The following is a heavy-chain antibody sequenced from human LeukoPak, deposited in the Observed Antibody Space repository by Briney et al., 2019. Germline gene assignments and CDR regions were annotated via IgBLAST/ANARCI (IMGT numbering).Heavy chain of an antibody. CDR3: ARDLVNRGSGSYFDY. D-gene: IGHD3-10*01. J-gene: IGHJ4*02. CDR2: IRYDGSNK. CDR1: GFTFSSYG. Sequence: PGGSLRLSCAASGFTFSSYGMHWVRQAPGKGLEWVAFIRYDGSNKYYADSVKGRFTISRDNSKNTLYLQMNSLRAEDTAVYYCARDLVNRGSGSYFDYWGQGALVTVSS. V-gene: IGHV3-30*02.